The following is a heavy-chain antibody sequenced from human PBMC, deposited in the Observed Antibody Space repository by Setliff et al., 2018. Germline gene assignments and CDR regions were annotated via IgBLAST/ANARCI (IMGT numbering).Heavy chain of an antibody. CDR3: AKDRQGATFVDAFDI. CDR1: GFSFSDYY. D-gene: IGHD2-15*01. CDR2: ISNDAYTI. J-gene: IGHJ3*02. Sequence: GGSLRLSCAASGFSFSDYYMMWIRQAPGKGLEWVSYISNDAYTIHYADSMKGRLTISRDNSKNSVFLQMNSLRAEDTAVYYCAKDRQGATFVDAFDIWGQGTMVTVSS. V-gene: IGHV3-11*01.